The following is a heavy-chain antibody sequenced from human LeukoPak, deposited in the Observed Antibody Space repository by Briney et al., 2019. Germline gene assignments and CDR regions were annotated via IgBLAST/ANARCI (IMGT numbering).Heavy chain of an antibody. Sequence: LETLSLTCTVSGGSKSSSSYYWGWIRQPPGKGLEWIVSIYYRGITYYNPSLKSRVTISVDTSKNQFSLKLSSVTAADTAVYYCARVVYDSSTYPKSYFDFWGQGTLVTVSS. V-gene: IGHV4-39*07. CDR3: ARVVYDSSTYPKSYFDF. CDR1: GGSKSSSSYY. J-gene: IGHJ4*02. D-gene: IGHD3-22*01. CDR2: IYYRGIT.